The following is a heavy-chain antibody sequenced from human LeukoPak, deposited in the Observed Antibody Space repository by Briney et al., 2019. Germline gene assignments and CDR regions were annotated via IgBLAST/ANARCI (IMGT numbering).Heavy chain of an antibody. CDR1: GFTFSTYA. CDR3: ARARSSYGYGDAFDI. D-gene: IGHD5-18*01. V-gene: IGHV3-30*04. Sequence: GGSLRLSCAASGFTFSTYAMHWVRQAPGKGLEWVAVISYDGSSKYYADSVKGRFTISRDNSKNTLYLQMNSLRAEDTAVYYCARARSSYGYGDAFDIWGQGTVVTVSS. J-gene: IGHJ3*02. CDR2: ISYDGSSK.